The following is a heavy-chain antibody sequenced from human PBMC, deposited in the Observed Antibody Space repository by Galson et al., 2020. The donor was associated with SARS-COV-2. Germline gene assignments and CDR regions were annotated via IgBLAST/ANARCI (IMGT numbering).Heavy chain of an antibody. J-gene: IGHJ2*01. V-gene: IGHV3-30*03. CDR1: GFTFSSYG. Sequence: QAGGSLRLSCAASGFTFSSYGMHWVRQAPGKGLEWVAVISYDGSNKYYADSVKGRFTISRDNSKNTLYLQMNSLRAEDTAVYYCARRNYGGNSSPLYWYFDLWGRGTLVTVSS. CDR3: ARRNYGGNSSPLYWYFDL. CDR2: ISYDGSNK. D-gene: IGHD4-17*01.